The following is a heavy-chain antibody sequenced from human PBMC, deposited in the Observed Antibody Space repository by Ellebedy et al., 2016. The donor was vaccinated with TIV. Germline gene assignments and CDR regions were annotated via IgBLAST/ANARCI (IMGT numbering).Heavy chain of an antibody. J-gene: IGHJ4*02. CDR1: SYTFTNYG. V-gene: IGHV1-18*01. D-gene: IGHD5-12*01. CDR2: ISGYNGNT. CDR3: ARGSFGYASYYFDY. Sequence: AASVKVSCKASSYTFTNYGLTWVRQAPGQGLEWMGRISGYNGNTNYAQKLQGRVTMTTETSTSTAYMELRSLRSDDTAVYYCARGSFGYASYYFDYWGQGTLVTVSS.